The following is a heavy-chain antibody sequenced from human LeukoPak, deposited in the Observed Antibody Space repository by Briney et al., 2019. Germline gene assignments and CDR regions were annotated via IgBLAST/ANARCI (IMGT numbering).Heavy chain of an antibody. CDR3: ARDYYGSGSSFDY. J-gene: IGHJ4*02. V-gene: IGHV3-21*01. CDR2: ISSSSSYI. D-gene: IGHD3-10*01. CDR1: GFTFSSYS. Sequence: GGSLRLSCAASGFTFSSYSMNWVRQAPGKGLEWVSSISSSSSYIYYADSVKGRFTISRDNAKNSLYPQMNSLRAEDTAVYYCARDYYGSGSSFDYWGQGTLVTVSS.